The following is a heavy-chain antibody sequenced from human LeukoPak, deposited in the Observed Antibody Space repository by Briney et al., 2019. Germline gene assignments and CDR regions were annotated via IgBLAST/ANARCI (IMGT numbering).Heavy chain of an antibody. V-gene: IGHV4-39*02. CDR1: GGSIRSGSHY. CDR2: IYYSGST. J-gene: IGHJ4*02. CDR3: AKRDDSGGNLVDL. Sequence: SETLSLTCTVSGGSIRSGSHYWAWIRQPPGKGLEWIGSIYYSGSTYYTPSLENRVTISIDTSKNHFSLKLSSLSAADTSVYYCAKRDDSGGNLVDLWGQGTLVTVS. D-gene: IGHD3-22*01.